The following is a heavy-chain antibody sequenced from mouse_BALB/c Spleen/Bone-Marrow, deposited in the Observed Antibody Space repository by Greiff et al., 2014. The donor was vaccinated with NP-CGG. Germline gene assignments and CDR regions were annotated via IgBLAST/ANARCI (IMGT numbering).Heavy chain of an antibody. Sequence: VKLVESGAELMKPGASVKISCKATGYSFSSYWIAWVKKRPGHGLEWIGEILPGSGSTNYNEKFKGKATFTADTSSNTAYMQLSSLTSEDSAVYYCARSDVSYYYDYWGQGTTLTVSS. CDR2: ILPGSGST. CDR3: ARSDVSYYYDY. J-gene: IGHJ2*01. D-gene: IGHD2-12*01. CDR1: GYSFSSYW. V-gene: IGHV1-9*01.